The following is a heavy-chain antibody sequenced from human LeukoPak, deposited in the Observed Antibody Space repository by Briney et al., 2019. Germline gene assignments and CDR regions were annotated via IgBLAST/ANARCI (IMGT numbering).Heavy chain of an antibody. Sequence: SETLSLTCTVSGGSISSYYWSWIRQPAGKGLEWIGRIYTSGSTNYNPSLKSRVTMSVDTSKNQFSLKLSSVTAADTAVYYCARDKVSLYSSSWYPPTEIFDYWGQGTLVTVSS. CDR2: IYTSGST. CDR1: GGSISSYY. J-gene: IGHJ4*02. D-gene: IGHD6-13*01. CDR3: ARDKVSLYSSSWYPPTEIFDY. V-gene: IGHV4-4*07.